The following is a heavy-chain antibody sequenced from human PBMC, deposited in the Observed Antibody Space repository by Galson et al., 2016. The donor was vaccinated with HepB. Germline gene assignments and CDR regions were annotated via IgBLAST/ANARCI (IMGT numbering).Heavy chain of an antibody. CDR2: VHYSGTT. D-gene: IGHD3/OR15-3a*01. Sequence: SETLSLTCAVSGASIGGHYWSWIRQPPGKGLEWIGYVHYSGTTNYNPSLKSRVSISIDTSKTHFSLRLTSLTAADTAIYFCARDGRAWVGLDVWGQGTTVTVSS. CDR1: GASIGGHY. CDR3: ARDGRAWVGLDV. V-gene: IGHV4-59*11. J-gene: IGHJ6*02.